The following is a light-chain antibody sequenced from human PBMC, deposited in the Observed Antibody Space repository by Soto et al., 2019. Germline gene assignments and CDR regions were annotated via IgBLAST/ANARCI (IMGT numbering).Light chain of an antibody. Sequence: DIQMTQSPSTLSASVGDRVTITCRASQSISSWLAWYQQKPGKAPKLLIYKASSLESGVPSRFSGSGSGTEFTLTISSLKTDDFATYYCQQYNSQTLDPTFGQVTKVEIK. J-gene: IGKJ1*01. CDR3: QQYNSQTLDPT. CDR1: QSISSW. V-gene: IGKV1-5*03. CDR2: KAS.